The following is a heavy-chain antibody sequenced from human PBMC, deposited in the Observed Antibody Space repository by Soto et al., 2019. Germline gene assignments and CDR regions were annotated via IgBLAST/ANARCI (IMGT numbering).Heavy chain of an antibody. V-gene: IGHV4-30-4*01. Sequence: SEPLSLTCPVSGGSVNRGDYIWTWVGQPRGEGLEWSGNLFHRGSTYYTPSLQSRVAISLDTSNNHFSLNLSSVTPADTAVDYWARDRYYDSGTYYNFYSGMDVWGQGTTFIVS. CDR3: ARDRYYDSGTYYNFYSGMDV. CDR2: LFHRGST. CDR1: GGSVNRGDYI. D-gene: IGHD3-10*01. J-gene: IGHJ6*02.